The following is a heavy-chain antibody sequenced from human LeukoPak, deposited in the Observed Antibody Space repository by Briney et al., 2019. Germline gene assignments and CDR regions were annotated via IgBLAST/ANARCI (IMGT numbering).Heavy chain of an antibody. CDR3: ARKPAPTD. CDR1: GFTFSNFW. Sequence: PGGSLRLSCAASGFTFSNFWMHWVRQAPGKGPVWVSRIKTDGSTTSYADSVKGRFTISRDNAKNTLYLQMNSLRAEDTAVYYCARKPAPTDWGQGTLVTVSS. V-gene: IGHV3-74*01. CDR2: IKTDGSTT. J-gene: IGHJ4*02.